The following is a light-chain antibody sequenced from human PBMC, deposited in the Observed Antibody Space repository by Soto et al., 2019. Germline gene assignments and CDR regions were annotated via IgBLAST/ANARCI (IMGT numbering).Light chain of an antibody. V-gene: IGKV1-5*01. CDR2: DAS. CDR3: QQYYSFLWT. J-gene: IGKJ1*01. CDR1: QSISSL. Sequence: DIQMTQSPSTLSASVGDRVTITCRASQSISSLLAWYQQKPGKAPKLLIYDASSLESGVPSRFSGSESGTEFTLTISSLQPDDFATYYCQQYYSFLWTFGQGTKVDIK.